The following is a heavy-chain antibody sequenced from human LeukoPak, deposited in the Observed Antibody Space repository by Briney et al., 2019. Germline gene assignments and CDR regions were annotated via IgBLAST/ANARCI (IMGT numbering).Heavy chain of an antibody. CDR1: GDSISSYY. V-gene: IGHV4-59*08. CDR2: IYHSGNS. CDR3: ARSIIVVVAAGALDI. D-gene: IGHD2-21*02. J-gene: IGHJ3*02. Sequence: SETLSLTCTVSGDSISSYYWSWIRQPPGKGLEWIGYIYHSGNSNSNPSLKSRVTISVDTTKNQFSLKLSCVTAADTAVDYCARSIIVVVAAGALDIWGQGTMVTVSS.